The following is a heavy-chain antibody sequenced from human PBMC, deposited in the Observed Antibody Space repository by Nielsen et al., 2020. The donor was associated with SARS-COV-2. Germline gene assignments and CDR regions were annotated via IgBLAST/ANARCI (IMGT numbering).Heavy chain of an antibody. CDR3: ARGRWGPSRLLKYYFYAMDV. Sequence: SETLSLTCAVSGGSFTAYYCSWIRQPPGKGLEWTGEINHSGDTNNNPSLRSRVTVSRDTSKNQFSLKVSSATAADTAVYYCARGRWGPSRLLKYYFYAMDVWGEGTTVTVSS. V-gene: IGHV4-34*01. CDR1: GGSFTAYY. D-gene: IGHD7-27*01. CDR2: INHSGDT. J-gene: IGHJ6*02.